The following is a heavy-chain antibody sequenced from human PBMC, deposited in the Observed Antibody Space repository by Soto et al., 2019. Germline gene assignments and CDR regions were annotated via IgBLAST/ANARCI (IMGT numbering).Heavy chain of an antibody. CDR2: MSPNTGTI. CDR3: ARDRPGIKTYEAFDI. Sequence: ASVKVSCKASGYTFTSYDINWVRQSTGQGPEWMGWMSPNTGTIVYAQKFQGRVTMTRNTSTSTAYMTLSSLRSEDTAVYYCARDRPGIKTYEAFDIWGQGTTVTVSS. V-gene: IGHV1-8*01. D-gene: IGHD1-20*01. J-gene: IGHJ3*02. CDR1: GYTFTSYD.